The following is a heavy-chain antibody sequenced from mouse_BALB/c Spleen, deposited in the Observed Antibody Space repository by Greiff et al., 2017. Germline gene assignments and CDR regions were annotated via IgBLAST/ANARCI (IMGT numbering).Heavy chain of an antibody. Sequence: EVQLVESGGGLVQPGGSRKLSCAASGFTFSSFGMHWVRQAPEKGLEWVAYISSGSSTIYYADTVKGRFTISRDNPKNTLFLQMTSLRSEDTAMYYFAREDMDYWGQGTTLTVSS. CDR2: ISSGSSTI. CDR1: GFTFSSFG. CDR3: AREDMDY. J-gene: IGHJ2*01. V-gene: IGHV5-17*02.